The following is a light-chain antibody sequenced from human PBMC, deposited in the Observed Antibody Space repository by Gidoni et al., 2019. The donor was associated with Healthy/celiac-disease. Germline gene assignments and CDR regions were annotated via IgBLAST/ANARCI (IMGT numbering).Light chain of an antibody. J-gene: IGKJ2*01. CDR1: QSISSW. V-gene: IGKV1-5*03. CDR2: KAS. Sequence: DIQMTQSPSTLSASVGDRVTITCRASQSISSWLAWYQQKPGKAPKLLSYKASSLESGVPSRFSGSGSGTEFTLTISSLQPDDFATYYCQHQDTFGQGTKLEIK. CDR3: QHQDT.